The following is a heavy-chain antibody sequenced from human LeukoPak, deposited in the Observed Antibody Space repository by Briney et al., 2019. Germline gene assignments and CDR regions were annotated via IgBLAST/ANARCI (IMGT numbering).Heavy chain of an antibody. CDR3: AKDQAGDYDY. CDR2: ISGGGGTT. Sequence: GGSLRLSCAVSGFTVNSYAMSWVRQPPGKGLEWVSGISGGGGTTYFADPVKGRFTISRDNSKSTLYLQMNSLRAEDTAVYYCAKDQAGDYDYWGQGTLVTVSS. J-gene: IGHJ4*02. CDR1: GFTVNSYA. V-gene: IGHV3-23*01. D-gene: IGHD7-27*01.